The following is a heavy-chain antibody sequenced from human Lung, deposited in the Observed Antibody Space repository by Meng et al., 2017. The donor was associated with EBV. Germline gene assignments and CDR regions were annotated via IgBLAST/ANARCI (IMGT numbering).Heavy chain of an antibody. Sequence: QVQLVESGGGGVQPGGSLTLCGPAAGFSFGGYGLHWVRQAPGKGLEWVSFISHDGRNTDYAESVKGRFAISRDKSKSTMYLQMNNLRPEDTGIYYCARVRSLMISSGGFPYWGQGTLVTVSS. J-gene: IGHJ4*02. CDR1: GFSFGGYG. CDR2: ISHDGRNT. D-gene: IGHD3-16*01. CDR3: ARVRSLMISSGGFPY. V-gene: IGHV3-30*09.